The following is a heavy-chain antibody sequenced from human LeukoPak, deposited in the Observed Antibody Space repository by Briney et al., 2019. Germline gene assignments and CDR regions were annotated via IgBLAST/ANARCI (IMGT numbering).Heavy chain of an antibody. V-gene: IGHV3-9*01. CDR1: GFTFDDYA. CDR3: ARVGGGYSYGYV. Sequence: PGGSLRLSCAASGFTFDDYAMHWVRQPPGKGLEWVSGISWNSGSIDYADSVKGRFTISRDNAKNSLYLQMNSLRTEDTALYYCARVGGGYSYGYVWGQGTLVTVSS. CDR2: ISWNSGSI. D-gene: IGHD5-18*01. J-gene: IGHJ4*02.